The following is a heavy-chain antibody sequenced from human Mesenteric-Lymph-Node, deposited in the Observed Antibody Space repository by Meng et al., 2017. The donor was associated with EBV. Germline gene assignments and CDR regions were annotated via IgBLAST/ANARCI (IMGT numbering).Heavy chain of an antibody. J-gene: IGHJ5*01. CDR2: FGGRGGGT. V-gene: IGHV3-23*04. Sequence: EVQVVESGGCVVQPGGALSVFCATSGFTFSHSALSWVRQAPGKGLEWVSAFGGRGGGTFYADSVKGRFTISRDHSKNTLYLQMNTLRAEDTAVYYCTKELGDGWSDSWGQGTLVTVSS. CDR3: TKELGDGWSDS. D-gene: IGHD3-10*01. CDR1: GFTFSHSA.